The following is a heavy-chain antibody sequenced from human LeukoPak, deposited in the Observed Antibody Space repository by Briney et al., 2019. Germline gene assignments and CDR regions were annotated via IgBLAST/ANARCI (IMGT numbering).Heavy chain of an antibody. D-gene: IGHD4-23*01. Sequence: PGGSLRLSCAASGFTFSSYAMHWVRQAPGKGLEWVAVISYDGSNKYYADSVKGRFTISRDNSKNTLYLQMNSLRAEDTAVYYCARDRYGGNPGLLDYWGRGTLVTVSS. CDR2: ISYDGSNK. V-gene: IGHV3-30*04. J-gene: IGHJ4*02. CDR3: ARDRYGGNPGLLDY. CDR1: GFTFSSYA.